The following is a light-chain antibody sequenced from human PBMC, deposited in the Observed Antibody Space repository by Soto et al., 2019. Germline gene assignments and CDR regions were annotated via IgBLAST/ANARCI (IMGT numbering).Light chain of an antibody. V-gene: IGLV2-14*01. J-gene: IGLJ1*01. CDR3: SSYTSSSTLDV. CDR2: EVS. CDR1: SSDVGGYNY. Sequence: QSALTQPASVSRAPGQSITISCTRTSSDVGGYNYVSWYQQHPGKAPKLMIYEVSNRPSGVSNRFSGSKSGNTASLTISGLQAEDEADYYCSSYTSSSTLDVFGTGTKVTVL.